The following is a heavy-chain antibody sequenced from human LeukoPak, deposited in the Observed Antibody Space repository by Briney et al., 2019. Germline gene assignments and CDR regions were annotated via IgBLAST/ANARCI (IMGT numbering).Heavy chain of an antibody. CDR2: IRGDGTKT. J-gene: IGHJ4*02. V-gene: IGHV3-74*01. CDR1: GFTLNDYW. CDR3: ARDGTARIPNDF. Sequence: GGSLRLSCAASGFTLNDYWIHWVRQAPGKGLFWVSGIRGDGTKTVYVDSVKGRFTVSRDNAKDAVFLQINSLRAEDTAVYYCARDGTARIPNDFWGQGTLVTVSS. D-gene: IGHD1-26*01.